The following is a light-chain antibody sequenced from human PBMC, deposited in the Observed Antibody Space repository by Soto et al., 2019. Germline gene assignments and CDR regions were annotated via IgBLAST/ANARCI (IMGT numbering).Light chain of an antibody. CDR2: GAS. CDR1: QIVINNY. J-gene: IGKJ4*01. CDR3: HQSSYSPLT. V-gene: IGKV3-20*01. Sequence: EIVLTQSPGTLSLSPGERATLSCRASQIVINNYLAWFQQKPGQAPRLLIYGASSRATGIPDRFRGSGSGTDFTLTINRVEPEDFAVYSCHQSSYSPLTFGGGTKVEIK.